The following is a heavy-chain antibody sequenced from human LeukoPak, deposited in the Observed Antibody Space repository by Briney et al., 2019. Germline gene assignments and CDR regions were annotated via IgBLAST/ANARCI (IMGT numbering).Heavy chain of an antibody. CDR2: IRQDGSEK. CDR3: ARDGTAAGIYFDL. CDR1: GFTFTDYW. D-gene: IGHD6-13*01. J-gene: IGHJ4*01. Sequence: GGSLRLSCEVSGFTFTDYWMNWVRQAPGKGPEWVASIRQDGSEKTYVDSVKGRFTISRDNTKNSLSIQLNGLRAEDTAVYYCARDGTAAGIYFDLWGQGTLVTVSS. V-gene: IGHV3-7*01.